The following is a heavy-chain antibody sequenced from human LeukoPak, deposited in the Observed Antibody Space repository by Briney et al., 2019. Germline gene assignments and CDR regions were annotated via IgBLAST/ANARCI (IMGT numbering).Heavy chain of an antibody. D-gene: IGHD3-10*01. J-gene: IGHJ4*02. Sequence: GGSLRLSCAASGFTFSSYTVSWVRQAPGKGLEWVSSISSTSSYIYYADSVKGRFTISRDNAKNSLYLQMNSLRAEDTAVYYCAREEGRAAQFDYSGQGTVVTVSS. V-gene: IGHV3-21*01. CDR1: GFTFSSYT. CDR3: AREEGRAAQFDY. CDR2: ISSTSSYI.